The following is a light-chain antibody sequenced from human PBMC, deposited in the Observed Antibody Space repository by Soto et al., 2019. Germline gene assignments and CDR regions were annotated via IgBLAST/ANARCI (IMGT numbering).Light chain of an antibody. CDR1: QTVSSS. CDR3: QQYDNSPLT. J-gene: IGKJ4*01. V-gene: IGKV3-20*01. Sequence: EIVLTQSPATLFLSPGERATLSCRASQTVSSSLAWYQQKPGQAPRLLIYDASHRAAGIPDRFSGSGSGTDFTLTISRLEPEDFAVYYCQQYDNSPLTFGGGTKVDIK. CDR2: DAS.